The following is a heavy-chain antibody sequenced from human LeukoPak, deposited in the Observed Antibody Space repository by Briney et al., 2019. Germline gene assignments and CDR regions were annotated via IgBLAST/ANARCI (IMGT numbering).Heavy chain of an antibody. V-gene: IGHV3-23*01. CDR1: GFTFSSYA. J-gene: IGHJ4*02. D-gene: IGHD3-16*02. CDR3: AKDNDYVWGSYRSYYFDY. CDR2: ISGSGGST. Sequence: TGGSLRLSCAASGFTFSSYAMSWVRQAPGKGLEWVSAISGSGGSTYYADSVKGRFTISRDNSKNTLYLQMNSLRAEDTAVYYCAKDNDYVWGSYRSYYFDYWGQGTLVTVSS.